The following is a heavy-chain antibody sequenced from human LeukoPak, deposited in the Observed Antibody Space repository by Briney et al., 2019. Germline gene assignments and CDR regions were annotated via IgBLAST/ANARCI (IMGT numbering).Heavy chain of an antibody. J-gene: IGHJ4*02. D-gene: IGHD3-9*01. CDR2: ISWSSGSI. CDR3: AKSLRYFDWLFPPLDF. V-gene: IGHV3-9*01. CDR1: RFTFDDYA. Sequence: GGSLRLSCAASRFTFDDYAMHWVRQAPGKGLEWVSGISWSSGSIGYADSVKGRFTISRGNAKNSLYLRMNSLRAEDTALYYCAKSLRYFDWLFPPLDFWGQGTLVTVSS.